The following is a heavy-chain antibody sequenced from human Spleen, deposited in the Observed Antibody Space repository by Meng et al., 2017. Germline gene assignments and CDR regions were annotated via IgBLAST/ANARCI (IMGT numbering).Heavy chain of an antibody. J-gene: IGHJ4*02. Sequence: QVQLVESGGGVVQPGRSLRLSCAASGFTFSGYGMHWVRQAPGKGLEWVAVISYDGSYKNYADSVKGRFTISRDNSKNTLYLQMDSLRAEDTAVYYCAKETSDSSAFYRYDIWGQGSLVTVSS. D-gene: IGHD3-22*01. CDR3: AKETSDSSAFYRYDI. CDR2: ISYDGSYK. V-gene: IGHV3-30*19. CDR1: GFTFSGYG.